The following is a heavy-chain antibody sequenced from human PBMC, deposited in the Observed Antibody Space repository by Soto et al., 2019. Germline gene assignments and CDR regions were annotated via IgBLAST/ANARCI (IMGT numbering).Heavy chain of an antibody. J-gene: IGHJ4*02. CDR3: ARVGTSLFDY. CDR2: IYYSGST. D-gene: IGHD2-2*01. CDR1: GGSISSGGYY. Sequence: SETLSLTCTVSGGSISSGGYYWSWIRQHPGKGLEWIGYIYYSGSTYYKQSLKSRVTISVDTSKNQFSLKLSSVTAADTAVYYCARVGTSLFDYWGQGTLVTVSS. V-gene: IGHV4-31*03.